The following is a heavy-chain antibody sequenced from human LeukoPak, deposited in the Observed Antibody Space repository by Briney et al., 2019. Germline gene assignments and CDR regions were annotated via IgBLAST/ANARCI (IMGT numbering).Heavy chain of an antibody. D-gene: IGHD2-2*01. CDR3: ARGGIAEVVPAAMDY. V-gene: IGHV1-2*02. Sequence: ASVKVSCKASGYTFTGYYMHWVRQAPGQGLEWMGWINPNSGGTNYAQKFQGRVTMTRDTSISTAYMELSRLRSDDTAVYYCARGGIAEVVPAAMDYWGQGTLVTVSS. CDR1: GYTFTGYY. J-gene: IGHJ4*02. CDR2: INPNSGGT.